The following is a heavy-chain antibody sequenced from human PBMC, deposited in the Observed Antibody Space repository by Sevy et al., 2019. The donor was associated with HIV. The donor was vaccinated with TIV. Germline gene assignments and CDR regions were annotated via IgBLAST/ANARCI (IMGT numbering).Heavy chain of an antibody. CDR3: AKDLSWYCASTNCYLFDY. Sequence: GGSLRLSCAASGFTFSTYAMNWVRQAPGKGLEWVSAISDSGNNTYYADSVKGRFTISRGNSKNTLDLQMNSLRAEDTAVYDCAKDLSWYCASTNCYLFDYWGQGTLVTVSS. V-gene: IGHV3-23*01. J-gene: IGHJ4*02. CDR1: GFTFSTYA. D-gene: IGHD2-2*01. CDR2: ISDSGNNT.